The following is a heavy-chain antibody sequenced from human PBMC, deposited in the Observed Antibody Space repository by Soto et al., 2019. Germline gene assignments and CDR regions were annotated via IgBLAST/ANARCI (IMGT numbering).Heavy chain of an antibody. J-gene: IGHJ4*02. V-gene: IGHV4-30-4*01. D-gene: IGHD3-10*01. CDR2: IYYSGST. CDR1: GGSISSGDYY. Sequence: QVQLQESGPGLVKPSQTLSLTCTVSGGSISSGDYYWSWIRQPPGKGLEWIGYIYYSGSTYYNPSLKSRVTISVDTSKHQCSLKLSSVTAADTTVYYCASGWFGEFQTCWGQGTLVTVSS. CDR3: ASGWFGEFQTC.